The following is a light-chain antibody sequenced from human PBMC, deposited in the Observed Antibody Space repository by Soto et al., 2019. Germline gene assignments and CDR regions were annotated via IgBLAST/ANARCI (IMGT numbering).Light chain of an antibody. Sequence: DIQMTQSPSTLSASVGDTVTITCRASQSISTWLAWYQQKPGEAPKLLIYKASSLQSGVPSRFSGIGSGTEFTLTITSLQPDDFATYYCQQYNFYSRTFGPGPKVEIK. J-gene: IGKJ1*01. V-gene: IGKV1-5*03. CDR2: KAS. CDR3: QQYNFYSRT. CDR1: QSISTW.